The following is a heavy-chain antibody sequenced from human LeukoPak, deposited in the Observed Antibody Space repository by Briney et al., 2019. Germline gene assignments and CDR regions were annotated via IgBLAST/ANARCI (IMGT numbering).Heavy chain of an antibody. CDR3: AKRGVVIRVILVGFHKEAYYFDS. J-gene: IGHJ4*02. Sequence: PGGSLRLSCAVSGITLSNYGMSWVRQAPGKGLEWVAGISDSGGRTNHADSVKGRFTISRDNSKNTLYLQMNSLRAEDTAVYFCAKRGVVIRVILVGFHKEAYYFDSWGRGALVTVSS. V-gene: IGHV3-23*01. CDR1: GITLSNYG. CDR2: ISDSGGRT. D-gene: IGHD3-22*01.